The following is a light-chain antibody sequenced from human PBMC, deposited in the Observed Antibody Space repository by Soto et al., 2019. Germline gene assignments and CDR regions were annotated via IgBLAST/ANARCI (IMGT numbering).Light chain of an antibody. V-gene: IGKV3-20*01. Sequence: EIVLTQSPGTLSLSPGERATLSCRASQSVSSNYLAWYQQKPGQAPRLLIYGASSRATGIPDRFSGSGSGTDFTLTISRLEPEDFAVYYCKQYTTSPVWTFGQGTKVEIK. CDR1: QSVSSNY. CDR3: KQYTTSPVWT. J-gene: IGKJ1*01. CDR2: GAS.